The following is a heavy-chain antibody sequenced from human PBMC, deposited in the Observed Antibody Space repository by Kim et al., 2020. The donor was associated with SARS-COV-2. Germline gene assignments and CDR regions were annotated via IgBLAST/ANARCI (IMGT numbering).Heavy chain of an antibody. CDR3: ARGYYDSSGTPYFQH. Sequence: GGSLRLSCAASGFTFSSYSMNWVRQAPGKGLEWVSYISSSSSTIYYADSVKGRFTISRDNAKNSLYLQMNSLRAEDTAVYYCARGYYDSSGTPYFQHWGQGTLVTVSS. V-gene: IGHV3-48*04. CDR1: GFTFSSYS. CDR2: ISSSSSTI. J-gene: IGHJ1*01. D-gene: IGHD3-22*01.